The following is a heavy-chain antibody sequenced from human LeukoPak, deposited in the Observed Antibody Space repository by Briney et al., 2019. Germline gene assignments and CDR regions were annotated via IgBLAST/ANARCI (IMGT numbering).Heavy chain of an antibody. V-gene: IGHV3-23*01. CDR2: ITGSGGGT. CDR3: AKALGGGSGWYYFDY. D-gene: IGHD6-19*01. J-gene: IGHJ4*02. CDR1: GFTFTSYA. Sequence: GGSLRLSCAASGFTFTSYAMSWVRQAPGKGLEWVSAITGSGGGTYYADSVKGRLTISRDNSKNTLYLQMNSLRAEDTAVYYCAKALGGGSGWYYFDYWGQGTLVTVSS.